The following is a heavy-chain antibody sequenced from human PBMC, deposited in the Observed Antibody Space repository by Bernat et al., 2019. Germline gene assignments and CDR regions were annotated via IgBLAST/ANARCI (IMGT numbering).Heavy chain of an antibody. CDR2: INSDGSST. J-gene: IGHJ3*02. Sequence: EVQLVESGGGLVQPGGSLRLSCAASGFTFSSYWMHWVRQAPGKGLVWVSRINSDGSSTSYADSVKGRFTISRDNAKNTLYLQMNSLRAEDTAVYYCARDFGYGEYVPLSGLLPPKDAFDIWGQGTMVTVSS. D-gene: IGHD4-17*01. CDR3: ARDFGYGEYVPLSGLLPPKDAFDI. CDR1: GFTFSSYW. V-gene: IGHV3-74*01.